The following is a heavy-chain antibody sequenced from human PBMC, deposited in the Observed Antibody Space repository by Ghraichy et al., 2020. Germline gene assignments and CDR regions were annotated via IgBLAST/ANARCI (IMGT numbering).Heavy chain of an antibody. CDR1: GFSLSSYR. V-gene: IGHV3-48*02. CDR3: ARGSKVVRFYYYDGMDV. D-gene: IGHD4-23*01. Sequence: LSLTCVGSGFSLSSYRMNWVRQSPGKGLEWVAYMTSSGRTIFYADSVKGRFTISRDNAQNLLSLQMNSLRDEDTAVYYCARGSKVVRFYYYDGMDVWGQGTTVTVSS. CDR2: MTSSGRTI. J-gene: IGHJ6*02.